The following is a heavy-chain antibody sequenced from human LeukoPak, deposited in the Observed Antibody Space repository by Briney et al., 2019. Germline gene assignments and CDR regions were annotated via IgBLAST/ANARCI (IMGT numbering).Heavy chain of an antibody. CDR1: GASITSHPW. CDR2: MYNSGTS. D-gene: IGHD5-24*01. J-gene: IGHJ4*02. CDR3: ARDVGGDGYNPLFFDY. Sequence: PSGTLSLTCAVSGASITSHPWNWVRQPPGKGLEWIGEMYNSGTSTFKPSLRSRVIMFFDESKNHFSLKLNSVTAADTAVYYCARDVGGDGYNPLFFDYWGQGTLVTVSS. V-gene: IGHV4-4*02.